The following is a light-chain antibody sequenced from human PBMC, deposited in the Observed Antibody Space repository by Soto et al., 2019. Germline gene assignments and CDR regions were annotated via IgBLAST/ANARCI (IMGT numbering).Light chain of an antibody. CDR3: QQYGNSRWT. CDR2: GTS. J-gene: IGKJ1*01. CDR1: QSVSSSY. Sequence: EIVLTQSPDTLSLSPGERANLSCRASQSVSSSYLAWYQQTPGQAPRLLIYGTSNRATGIPDRFSGSGSGTDFTLTISRLEPEDFAVYYCQQYGNSRWTFGQGTRWIS. V-gene: IGKV3-20*01.